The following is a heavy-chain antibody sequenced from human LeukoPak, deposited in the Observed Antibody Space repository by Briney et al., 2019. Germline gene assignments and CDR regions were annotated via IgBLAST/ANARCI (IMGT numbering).Heavy chain of an antibody. D-gene: IGHD6-19*01. J-gene: IGHJ4*02. V-gene: IGHV3-23*01. CDR3: ANFYSSGWYYFDY. CDR1: GFTFSSYA. CDR2: ISGSGGST. Sequence: GGSLRLSCAASGFTFSSYAMSWVRQAPGKGLEWVSAISGSGGSTYYADSVKGRFTISRDNSKSTLYLQMNSLRAEDTAVYYCANFYSSGWYYFDYWGQGTLVTVSS.